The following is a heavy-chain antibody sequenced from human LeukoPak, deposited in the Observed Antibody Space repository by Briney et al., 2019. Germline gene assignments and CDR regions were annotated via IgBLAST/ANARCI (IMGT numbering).Heavy chain of an antibody. CDR1: GFRSSSYA. CDR2: ISVDGGST. CDR3: ARDAYCGGATCYDYFDY. J-gene: IGHJ4*02. V-gene: IGHV3-64*01. Sequence: GGSLRLSCAASGFRSSSYAMHWVRQAPGKGLEYVSGISVDGGSTYYGNSVRGRFTISRDNSKSTIHLQMVSLRTEDTAVYYCARDAYCGGATCYDYFDYWGLGTLVTVSS. D-gene: IGHD2-21*01.